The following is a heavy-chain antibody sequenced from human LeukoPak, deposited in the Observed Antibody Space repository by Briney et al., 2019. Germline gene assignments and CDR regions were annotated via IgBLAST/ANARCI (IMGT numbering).Heavy chain of an antibody. D-gene: IGHD3-22*01. CDR2: IYYSGST. CDR1: GGSISSYY. J-gene: IGHJ4*02. Sequence: SETLSLTCTVSGGSISSYYWSWIRQPPGKGLEWIGYIYYSGSTNYNPSLTSRVTISVDTSKNQFSLKLSSVTAADTAVYYCARAESIVVVTYWGQGTLVTVSS. CDR3: ARAESIVVVTY. V-gene: IGHV4-59*01.